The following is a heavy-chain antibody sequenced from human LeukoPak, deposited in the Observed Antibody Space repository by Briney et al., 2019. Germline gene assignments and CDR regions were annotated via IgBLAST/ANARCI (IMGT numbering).Heavy chain of an antibody. CDR3: AREGNGLLSKDLDY. J-gene: IGHJ4*02. CDR2: INPRDGGT. Sequence: VASVKVSCKGSGYTFTDYYLHWVRQAPGQGLEWVGYINPRDGGTSSPPNFRGRVTMTTDASSSTVYMELGRLTSDDTAIYYCAREGNGLLSKDLDYWGQGTLVTVSS. D-gene: IGHD2-15*01. CDR1: GYTFTDYY. V-gene: IGHV1-2*02.